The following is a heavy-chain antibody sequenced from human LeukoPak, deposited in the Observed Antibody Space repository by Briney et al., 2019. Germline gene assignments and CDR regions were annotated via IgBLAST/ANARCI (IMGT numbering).Heavy chain of an antibody. Sequence: SETLSLTCTVSGGSVSSGSYYWSWIRQPPGKGLEWIGYIYYSGSTNYNPSLKSRVTISVDTSKNQFSLKLSSVTAADTAVYYCARDRRGSSGWYLEDYYYDGMDVWGQGTTVTVSS. CDR1: GGSVSSGSYY. J-gene: IGHJ6*02. CDR2: IYYSGST. D-gene: IGHD6-19*01. CDR3: ARDRRGSSGWYLEDYYYDGMDV. V-gene: IGHV4-61*01.